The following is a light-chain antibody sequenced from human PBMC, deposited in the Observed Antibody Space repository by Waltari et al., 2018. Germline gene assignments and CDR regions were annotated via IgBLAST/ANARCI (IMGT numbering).Light chain of an antibody. Sequence: EIVLTQSPGTLSLSPGERATLPCRASQSVSDSYLAWYQQRPGQPPRLLIYGASSRATGVPDRFSGSESGTDFTLTISRLEPEDFAVYYCQQFSSSPPAWTFGQGTKVEIK. CDR2: GAS. CDR1: QSVSDSY. CDR3: QQFSSSPPAWT. J-gene: IGKJ1*01. V-gene: IGKV3-20*01.